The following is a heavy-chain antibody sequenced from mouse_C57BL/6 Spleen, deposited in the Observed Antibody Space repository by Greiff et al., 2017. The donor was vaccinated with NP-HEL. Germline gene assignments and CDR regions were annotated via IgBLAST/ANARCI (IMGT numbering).Heavy chain of an antibody. CDR1: GYTFTSYW. CDR2: IDPSDSYT. CDR3: ARREGLYDGHAWFAY. Sequence: QVQLQQSGAELVMPGASVKLSCKASGYTFTSYWMHWVKQRPGQGLEWIGEIDPSDSYTNYNQKFKGKSTLTVDKSSSTAYMQLSSLTSEDSAVYYCARREGLYDGHAWFAYWGQGTLVTVSA. J-gene: IGHJ3*01. D-gene: IGHD2-12*01. V-gene: IGHV1-69*01.